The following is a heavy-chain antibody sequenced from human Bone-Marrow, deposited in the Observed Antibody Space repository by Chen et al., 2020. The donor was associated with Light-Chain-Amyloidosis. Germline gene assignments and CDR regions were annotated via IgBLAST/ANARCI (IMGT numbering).Heavy chain of an antibody. CDR1: GYTFPNYW. Sequence: EVQLEQSGPEVKKPGESLKISCKGSGYTFPNYWIGWVRQMPGKGLEWMWVIYPDDSDARYSPSFEGQVTISADKSITTACLQWRSLKASDTAMYYCARRRDGYNFDYWGQGTLVTVSS. J-gene: IGHJ4*02. CDR2: IYPDDSDA. D-gene: IGHD5-12*01. CDR3: ARRRDGYNFDY. V-gene: IGHV5-51*01.